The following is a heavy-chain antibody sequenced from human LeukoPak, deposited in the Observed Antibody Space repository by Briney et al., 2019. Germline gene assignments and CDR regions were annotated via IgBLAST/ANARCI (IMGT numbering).Heavy chain of an antibody. CDR1: GFTFSSYA. Sequence: GGSLRLSCAASGFTFSSYAMSWVRQAPGKWLQWVSAISGSGGSTYYADSVKGRFTISRDNSKNTLYLQMNSLRAEDTAVYYCAKGPWIGAISYFDYWGQGTLVTVSS. J-gene: IGHJ4*02. D-gene: IGHD4/OR15-4a*01. CDR3: AKGPWIGAISYFDY. V-gene: IGHV3-23*01. CDR2: ISGSGGST.